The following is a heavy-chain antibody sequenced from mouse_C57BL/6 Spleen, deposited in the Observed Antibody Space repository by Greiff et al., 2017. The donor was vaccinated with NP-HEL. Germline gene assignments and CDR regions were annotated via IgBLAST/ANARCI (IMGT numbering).Heavy chain of an antibody. Sequence: VQLQQSGAELVRPGASVKLSCTASGFNFKDYYMHWVKQRPEQGLEWIGRICPDGGDTEYAPQLQGKATMTADSSSNTAYLQLSSLTSEDTAVYYCTADSNYGYFDVWGTGTTVTVSS. CDR3: TADSNYGYFDV. J-gene: IGHJ1*03. CDR1: GFNFKDYY. CDR2: ICPDGGDT. D-gene: IGHD2-5*01. V-gene: IGHV14-1*01.